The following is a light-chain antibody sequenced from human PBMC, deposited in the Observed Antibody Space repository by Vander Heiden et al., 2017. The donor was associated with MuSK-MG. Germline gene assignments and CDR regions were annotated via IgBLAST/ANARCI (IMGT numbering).Light chain of an antibody. CDR2: EVS. CDR1: SSDVGDYNY. Sequence: QSALTQPASVSGSPAQSLTLSCPGTSSDVGDYNYVSWYQQHPGKAPKLLIYEVSNRPSGVSHRFSGSKSGNTASLSISGLQAEDESDYYCSSYTTSSTLLVFGGGTKLTVL. V-gene: IGLV2-14*01. J-gene: IGLJ2*01. CDR3: SSYTTSSTLLV.